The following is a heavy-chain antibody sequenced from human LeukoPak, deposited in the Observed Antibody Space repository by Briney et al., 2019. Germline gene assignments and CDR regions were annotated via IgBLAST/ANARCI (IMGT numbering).Heavy chain of an antibody. V-gene: IGHV3-11*05. CDR2: ISSTGGYT. CDR1: GFTFSDFY. Sequence: GGSLRLSCAASGFTFSDFYMNWIRQAPGKGLEWVSFISSTGGYTNHADSVKGRFTISRDNAKNSLYLQMNSLRAEDTAVYYCAKDQYADDDYWGQGTLVTVSS. CDR3: AKDQYADDDY. J-gene: IGHJ4*02.